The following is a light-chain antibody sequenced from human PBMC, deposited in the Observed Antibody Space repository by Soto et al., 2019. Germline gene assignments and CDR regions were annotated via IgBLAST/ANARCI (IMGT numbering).Light chain of an antibody. CDR3: QQYGSLPWT. CDR2: GAS. Sequence: EIVSRQSPDTLSLSPGERATLSCRASQSVSSNYLAWYQQIPGQAPRPLIYGASSRVPGIPDRFSGSGSGTDFTLTISRLEPEDFAVYYCQQYGSLPWTFGQGTKVDIK. CDR1: QSVSSNY. J-gene: IGKJ1*01. V-gene: IGKV3-20*01.